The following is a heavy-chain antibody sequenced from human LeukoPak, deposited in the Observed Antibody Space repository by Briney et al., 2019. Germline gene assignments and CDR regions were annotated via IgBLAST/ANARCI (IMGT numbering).Heavy chain of an antibody. CDR1: GFTFSSYS. V-gene: IGHV3-21*01. Sequence: GGSLRLSCAASGFTFSSYSMNWVRQAPGKGLEWVSSITSSSSYIYYADSVKGRFTISRDNAKNSLYLQMNSLRAENTAVYYCAREMLAAVAAQSWGQGTLVTVSS. J-gene: IGHJ5*02. CDR2: ITSSSSYI. D-gene: IGHD6-19*01. CDR3: AREMLAAVAAQS.